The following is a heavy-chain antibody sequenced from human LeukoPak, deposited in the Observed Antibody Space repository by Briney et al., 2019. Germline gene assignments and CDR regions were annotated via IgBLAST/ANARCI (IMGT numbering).Heavy chain of an antibody. CDR1: CGSFSGYY. CDR2: INHSGST. Sequence: PSETLSLTCAVYCGSFSGYYWSWIRQPPGKGLEWVGEINHSGSTNYNPSLKSRVTISVDTSKNQFSLKLSSVTAADTAVYYCASSMVYGRWFDPWGQGTLVTVSS. V-gene: IGHV4-34*01. D-gene: IGHD2-8*01. J-gene: IGHJ5*02. CDR3: ASSMVYGRWFDP.